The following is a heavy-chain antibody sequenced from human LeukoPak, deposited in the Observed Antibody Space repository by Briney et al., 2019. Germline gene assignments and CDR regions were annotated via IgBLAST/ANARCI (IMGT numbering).Heavy chain of an antibody. D-gene: IGHD3-22*01. J-gene: IGHJ4*02. V-gene: IGHV1-2*02. CDR3: ARAIVVVITGFDY. CDR2: INPNSGGT. CDR1: GYTFTGYY. Sequence: ASVKVSCKASGYTFTGYYMHWVRQAPGQGLEWMGWINPNSGGTNYAQKFQGRVTMSRDTSISTAYMELSRLRSDDTAVYYCARAIVVVITGFDYWGQGTLVTVSS.